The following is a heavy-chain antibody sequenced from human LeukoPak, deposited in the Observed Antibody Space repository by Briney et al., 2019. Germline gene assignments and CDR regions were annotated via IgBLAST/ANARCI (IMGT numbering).Heavy chain of an antibody. Sequence: SETLSLTCAVYGGSISGYSWSWIRQPPGKGLEWIGEFTDSGSSNYNPSLKSRVTISVDTSKNQFPLKLRSVTVADTAVYYCARVYSSSWYDWGQGTLVTVSS. V-gene: IGHV4-34*01. J-gene: IGHJ4*02. D-gene: IGHD6-13*01. CDR1: GGSISGYS. CDR2: FTDSGSS. CDR3: ARVYSSSWYD.